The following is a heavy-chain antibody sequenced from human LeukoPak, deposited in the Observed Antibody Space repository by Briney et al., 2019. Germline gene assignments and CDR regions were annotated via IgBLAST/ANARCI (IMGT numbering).Heavy chain of an antibody. CDR3: ARARDSGGYASDI. CDR1: GYTFINFG. Sequence: ASVKVSCKTSGYTFINFGISWVRQAPGQGLEWVGWISTYNGNTNYAEKFQDRVTMSTDTSTNTGYMEMRSLKSGDMAVYFCARARDSGGYASDIWGQGTMVTVSS. V-gene: IGHV1-18*03. J-gene: IGHJ3*02. D-gene: IGHD3-22*01. CDR2: ISTYNGNT.